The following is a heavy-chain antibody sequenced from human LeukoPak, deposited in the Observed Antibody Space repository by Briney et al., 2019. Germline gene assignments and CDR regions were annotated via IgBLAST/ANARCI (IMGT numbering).Heavy chain of an antibody. Sequence: GGSLRLSCAVSGFTFSTYAMSWVRQAPGRGLEWVSTISGSGSSTYHADSVKGRFTISRDSSKNTIYLQMNSLRGEDTAIYYCARVIRAAAGKGYFDHWGQGTLVSVSS. CDR2: ISGSGSST. V-gene: IGHV3-23*01. CDR1: GFTFSTYA. D-gene: IGHD6-13*01. CDR3: ARVIRAAAGKGYFDH. J-gene: IGHJ4*02.